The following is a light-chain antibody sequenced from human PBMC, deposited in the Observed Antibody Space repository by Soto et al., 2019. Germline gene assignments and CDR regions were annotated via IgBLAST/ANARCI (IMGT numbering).Light chain of an antibody. CDR2: KAS. Sequence: DIQMTQSPSTLSASVGDRVTITCRASQSISTWLAWYQHKPGKAPNLLIYKASSLESGVPSRFRGSGSGTEFTLTISSLQPADVATYYCQEYGRYRTFGQGTKVEIK. J-gene: IGKJ1*01. V-gene: IGKV1-5*03. CDR1: QSISTW. CDR3: QEYGRYRT.